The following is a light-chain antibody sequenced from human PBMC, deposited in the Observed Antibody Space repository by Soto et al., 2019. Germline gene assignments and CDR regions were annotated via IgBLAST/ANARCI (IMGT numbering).Light chain of an antibody. V-gene: IGKV3-15*01. Sequence: EIVMTHSPATLSVSPCERATLSSRASQSVSSNLAWYQQKPGQAPRLLIYGASTRATGIPARFSGSGSGTEFTLTISSLQSEDFAVYYCQQYNNWPRTFGQGTKVDTK. J-gene: IGKJ1*01. CDR2: GAS. CDR3: QQYNNWPRT. CDR1: QSVSSN.